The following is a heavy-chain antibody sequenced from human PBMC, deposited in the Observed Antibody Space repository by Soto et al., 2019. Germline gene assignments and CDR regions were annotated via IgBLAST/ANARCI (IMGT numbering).Heavy chain of an antibody. D-gene: IGHD3-16*01. Sequence: SETLSLTCTVYGGSFSAYYSTWIRQPPGEGLEWIGEIHHNGCTYYNPSLKSRVTISVDTSKNQFSLKLSSVTAADTAVYYCARDLGATRLPRYWGQGTLVTVSS. CDR3: ARDLGATRLPRY. J-gene: IGHJ4*02. CDR2: IHHNGCT. V-gene: IGHV4-34*09. CDR1: GGSFSAYY.